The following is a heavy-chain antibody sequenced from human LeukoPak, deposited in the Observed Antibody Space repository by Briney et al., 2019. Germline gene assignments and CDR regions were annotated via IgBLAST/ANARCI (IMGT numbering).Heavy chain of an antibody. Sequence: GGSLRLSCAASGFTFSNAWMGWVRQAPGKGLEWVGRIKDKTDGETTDYAAPVKGRFTISRDDSKNTLYLQMNSLKTEDTAVYYCARDVFDRGLQWYFDLWGRGTVITVSS. J-gene: IGHJ2*01. CDR3: ARDVFDRGLQWYFDL. D-gene: IGHD3-16*01. V-gene: IGHV3-15*01. CDR2: IKDKTDGETT. CDR1: GFTFSNAW.